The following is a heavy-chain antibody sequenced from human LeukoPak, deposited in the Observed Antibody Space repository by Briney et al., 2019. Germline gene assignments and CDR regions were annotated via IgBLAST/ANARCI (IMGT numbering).Heavy chain of an antibody. CDR3: ARSLAGYYDSSGYYPFDY. D-gene: IGHD3-22*01. Sequence: ASVKVSCTASGYTFTSYYMHWVRQAPGQGLEWMGIINPSGGSTSYAQKLQGRVTMTTDTSTSTAYMELRSLRSDDTAVYYCARSLAGYYDSSGYYPFDYWGQGTLVTVSS. CDR2: INPSGGST. V-gene: IGHV1-46*01. CDR1: GYTFTSYY. J-gene: IGHJ4*02.